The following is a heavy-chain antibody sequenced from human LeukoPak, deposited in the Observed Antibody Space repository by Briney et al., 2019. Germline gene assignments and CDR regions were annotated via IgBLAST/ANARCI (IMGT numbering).Heavy chain of an antibody. CDR1: GGSISSSSYY. CDR3: AKELSWRFDY. D-gene: IGHD6-13*01. Sequence: SETLSLTCTVSGGSISSSSYYWGWIRQPPGTGLEWIGYIYYSGSTNYNPSLKSRVTISVDTSKNQFSLKLSSVTAADTAVYYCAKELSWRFDYWGQGTLVTVSS. CDR2: IYYSGST. V-gene: IGHV4-61*01. J-gene: IGHJ4*02.